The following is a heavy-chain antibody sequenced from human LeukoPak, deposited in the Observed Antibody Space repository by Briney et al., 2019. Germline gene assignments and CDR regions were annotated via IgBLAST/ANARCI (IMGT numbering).Heavy chain of an antibody. J-gene: IGHJ4*02. D-gene: IGHD3-22*01. CDR1: GFTFSSYA. CDR3: AKDTLTSYYYDSSTPFDY. CDR2: ISGSGGST. Sequence: GGSLRLSCAASGFTFSSYAMSWVRQAPGKGLEWVSAISGSGGSTYYADSVKGRFTISRDNSKNTLYLQMNSLRAEGTAVYYCAKDTLTSYYYDSSTPFDYWGQGTLVTVSS. V-gene: IGHV3-23*01.